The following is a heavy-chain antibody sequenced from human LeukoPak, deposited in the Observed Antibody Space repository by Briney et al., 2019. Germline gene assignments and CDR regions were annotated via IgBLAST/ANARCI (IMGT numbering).Heavy chain of an antibody. D-gene: IGHD6-13*01. CDR1: GYTFTSYH. Sequence: LGASVQVSCKTSGYTFTSYHMHWVRQAPGQGLEWMGWINPNSGGTNYAQKFQGRFTMTRDTSISTAYMELSRLRSDDTAVYYCARHSSSYLDYWGQGTLVTVSS. V-gene: IGHV1-2*03. CDR3: ARHSSSYLDY. J-gene: IGHJ4*02. CDR2: INPNSGGT.